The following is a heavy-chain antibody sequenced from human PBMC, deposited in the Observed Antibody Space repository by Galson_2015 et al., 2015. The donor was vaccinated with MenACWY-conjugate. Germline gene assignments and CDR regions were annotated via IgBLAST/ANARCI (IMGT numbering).Heavy chain of an antibody. CDR1: GFTFSSYS. Sequence: SLRLSCAGSGFTFSSYSMNWVRQAPGMGLEWVSCISGSSNYIYYADSVKGRFTISRDNSKNTLYLQMNSLRDEDTAVYFCARDQQGYNSSLYRSFDYWGQGTLVTVSS. V-gene: IGHV3-21*01. J-gene: IGHJ4*02. CDR2: ISGSSNYI. CDR3: ARDQQGYNSSLYRSFDY. D-gene: IGHD6-13*01.